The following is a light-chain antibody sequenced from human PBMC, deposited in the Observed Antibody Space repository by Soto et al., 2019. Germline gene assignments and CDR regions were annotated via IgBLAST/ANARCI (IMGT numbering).Light chain of an antibody. CDR1: QSVSNSF. V-gene: IGKV3-20*01. CDR3: QQYGSSPLT. CDR2: AAS. Sequence: EFVLKQSPGTLSLSPGERASLSCRASQSVSNSFLAWYQQKAGQSPRLLIYAASSRATGISDRFSGSGSGTDFTLTITRLEPEDFAVYSCQQYGSSPLTFGGGTKVDIK. J-gene: IGKJ4*01.